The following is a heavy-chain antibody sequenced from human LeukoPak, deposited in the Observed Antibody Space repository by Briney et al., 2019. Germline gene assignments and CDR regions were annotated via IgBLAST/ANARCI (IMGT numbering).Heavy chain of an antibody. J-gene: IGHJ3*02. D-gene: IGHD4-23*01. CDR1: GDSISSAFYY. Sequence: SETLSLTCTVSGDSISSAFYYWSWIRQHPGKGLEWIGYIYHSGTTYYNPSLKTRVTMSLDTSRNQFSLKLYSVTAADTAVYYCARNLGAVVTPGWAYDIWGQGTMVTVSS. V-gene: IGHV4-31*03. CDR2: IYHSGTT. CDR3: ARNLGAVVTPGWAYDI.